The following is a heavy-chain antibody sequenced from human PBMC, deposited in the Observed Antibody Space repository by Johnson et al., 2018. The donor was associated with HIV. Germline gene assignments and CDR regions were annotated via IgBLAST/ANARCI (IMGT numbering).Heavy chain of an antibody. D-gene: IGHD4-17*01. CDR1: GFTFSSYA. V-gene: IGHV3-30-3*01. CDR2: ISYDGSNK. J-gene: IGHJ3*02. Sequence: QVQLVESGGGLVQPGRSLRISCAASGFTFSSYAMNWVRQAPGKGLEWVAVISYDGSNKYYADSVKGRFTISRDNSKNTLYLQMNSLRAEDTAVYYCAKVLDYGNAFDIWGQGTMVTVSS. CDR3: AKVLDYGNAFDI.